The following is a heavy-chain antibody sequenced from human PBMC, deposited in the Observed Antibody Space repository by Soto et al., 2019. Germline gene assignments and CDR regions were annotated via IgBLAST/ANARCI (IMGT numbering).Heavy chain of an antibody. CDR3: ARDLRKFYYFDA. V-gene: IGHV3-30-3*01. CDR2: ISYDGSKI. J-gene: IGHJ4*02. CDR1: GFTFSTQA. Sequence: QVHLVESGGGVVQPGRSLRLSCAASGFTFSTQAMHWVRQAPGKGVEWVAVISYDGSKIYYADSVKGRFTISRDNSKNTLYLQMNSLRAEDTAVYYCARDLRKFYYFDAWGQGTLVTVSS. D-gene: IGHD4-17*01.